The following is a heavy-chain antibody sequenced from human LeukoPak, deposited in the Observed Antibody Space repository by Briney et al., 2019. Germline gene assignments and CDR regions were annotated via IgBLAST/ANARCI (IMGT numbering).Heavy chain of an antibody. D-gene: IGHD3-22*01. V-gene: IGHV3-23*01. CDR3: AKDPNYYDSSGYPSSFDY. CDR2: ISGSGGST. Sequence: PGGSLRLSCAASGFTFSSYAMSWVRQAPGKGLEWVSAISGSGGSTYYADSVKGRFTISRDNSKNTLYLQMNSLRAEDTAVYYCAKDPNYYDSSGYPSSFDYWGQGTLVTVSS. J-gene: IGHJ4*02. CDR1: GFTFSSYA.